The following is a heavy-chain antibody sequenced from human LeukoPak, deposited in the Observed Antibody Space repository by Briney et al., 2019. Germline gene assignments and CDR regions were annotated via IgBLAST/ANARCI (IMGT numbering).Heavy chain of an antibody. Sequence: PSETLSLTCAVYGGSFSGYYWSWIRQPPGKGLEWIGEINHSGSTNYNPSLKSRVTISVDTSKNQFSLKLSSVTAADTAVYYCAILDIVATIRDDAFDIWGQGTMVTVSS. J-gene: IGHJ3*02. CDR2: INHSGST. CDR1: GGSFSGYY. CDR3: AILDIVATIRDDAFDI. D-gene: IGHD5-12*01. V-gene: IGHV4-34*01.